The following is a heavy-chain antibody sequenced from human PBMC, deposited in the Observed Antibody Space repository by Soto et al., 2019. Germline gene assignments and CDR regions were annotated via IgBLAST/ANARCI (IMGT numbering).Heavy chain of an antibody. D-gene: IGHD5-12*01. CDR3: AREMATIPSNWFDP. Sequence: ASVKVSCKASGYTFTSYGISWVRQAPGQGLEWTGWISAYNGNTNYAQKLQGRVTMTTDTSTSTAYMELRSLRSDDTAVYYCAREMATIPSNWFDPWGQGTLVTVSS. CDR2: ISAYNGNT. V-gene: IGHV1-18*04. CDR1: GYTFTSYG. J-gene: IGHJ5*02.